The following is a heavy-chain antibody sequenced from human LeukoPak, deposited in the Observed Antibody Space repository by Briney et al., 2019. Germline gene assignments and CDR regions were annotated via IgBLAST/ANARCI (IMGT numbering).Heavy chain of an antibody. CDR3: ARLVCGGGSCPAEFDY. V-gene: IGHV4-39*02. CDR1: GGSISSGGHY. D-gene: IGHD2-15*01. CDR2: IYYSGST. Sequence: SETLSLTCIVSGGSISSGGHYWGWIRQPPGKGLEWIGSIYYSGSTYYNPSLNSRVTMFIDMSKNHFSLKMSSVTTTDTAVYYCARLVCGGGSCPAEFDYWGQGTLVTVSS. J-gene: IGHJ4*02.